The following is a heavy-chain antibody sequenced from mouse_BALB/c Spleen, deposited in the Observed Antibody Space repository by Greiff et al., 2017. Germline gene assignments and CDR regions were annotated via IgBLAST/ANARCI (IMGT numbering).Heavy chain of an antibody. V-gene: IGHV5-6-3*01. J-gene: IGHJ1*01. CDR3: AREGVNWYFDV. Sequence: EVQLVESGGGLVQPGGSLKLSCAASGFTFSSYGMSWVRQTPDKRLELVATINSNGGSTYYPDSVKGRFTISRDNAKNTLYLQMSSLKSEDTAMYYCAREGVNWYFDVWGAGTTVTVSS. D-gene: IGHD2-1*01. CDR2: INSNGGST. CDR1: GFTFSSYG.